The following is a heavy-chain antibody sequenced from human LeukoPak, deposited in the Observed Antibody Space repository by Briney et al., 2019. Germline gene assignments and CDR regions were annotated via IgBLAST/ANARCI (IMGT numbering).Heavy chain of an antibody. CDR1: GFTFSSYG. J-gene: IGHJ4*02. V-gene: IGHV3-23*01. D-gene: IGHD3-22*01. CDR2: ISGSGRST. CDR3: AKDLWQGEYYYDSSGPFDY. Sequence: GRTLRLSCAASGFTFSSYGMSWVRQAPGKGLKWVSAISGSGRSTYYADSVKGRFTISRDNSKNTLYLQMNSPRAEDTAVYYCAKDLWQGEYYYDSSGPFDYWGQGTLVTVSS.